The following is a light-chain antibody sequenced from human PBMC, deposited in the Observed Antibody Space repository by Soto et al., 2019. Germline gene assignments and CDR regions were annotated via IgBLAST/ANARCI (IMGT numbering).Light chain of an antibody. CDR1: SSDVGGYNY. J-gene: IGLJ1*01. V-gene: IGLV2-14*01. CDR3: SSYTSNSTPYV. Sequence: QSVLTQPASVSGSPGQSITISCTGTSSDVGGYNYVSWYQQHPGKAPKLMIYEVSNRPSGVSNRFSGSKSGNTASLTISGLQAEDEADDYCSSYTSNSTPYVFGAGTKLTVL. CDR2: EVS.